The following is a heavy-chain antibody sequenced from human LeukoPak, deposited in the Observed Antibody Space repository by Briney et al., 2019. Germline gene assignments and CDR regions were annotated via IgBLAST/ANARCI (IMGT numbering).Heavy chain of an antibody. J-gene: IGHJ4*02. V-gene: IGHV1-2*02. Sequence: ASVKVSCKASGYTFTGYYMHWVRQAPGQGLEWMGWINPNSGGTNYAQKFQGGVTMTRDTSISTAYMELSRLRSDDTAVYYCARGPPGGAVAVGSYYFDYWGQGTLVTVSS. CDR2: INPNSGGT. CDR3: ARGPPGGAVAVGSYYFDY. D-gene: IGHD6-19*01. CDR1: GYTFTGYY.